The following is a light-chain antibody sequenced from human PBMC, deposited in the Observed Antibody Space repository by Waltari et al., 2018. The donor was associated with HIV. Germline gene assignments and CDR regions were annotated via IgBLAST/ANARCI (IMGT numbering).Light chain of an antibody. V-gene: IGKV4-1*01. CDR1: QSVLYNSNNKNY. CDR3: QQYYSTPFT. CDR2: WAS. J-gene: IGKJ3*01. Sequence: DIVMTQSPDSLAVSLCDRTTINCKSSQSVLYNSNNKNYLAGYQQKPGQPPKLLIYWASTRESGVPDRFSGSGSGTDFTLTISSLQAEDVAVYYCQQYYSTPFTFGPGTKVDIK.